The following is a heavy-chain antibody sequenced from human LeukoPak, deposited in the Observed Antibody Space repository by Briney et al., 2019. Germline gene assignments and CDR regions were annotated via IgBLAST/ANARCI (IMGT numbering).Heavy chain of an antibody. CDR2: IYYSGST. Sequence: SETLSLTCTVSGGSISSYYWSWIRQPPGKGLEWTGYIYYSGSTNYNPSLKSRVTISVDTSKNQFSLRLSSVTAADTAVYYCARANCYDSSGYFDYWGQGTLVTVSS. J-gene: IGHJ4*02. CDR3: ARANCYDSSGYFDY. V-gene: IGHV4-59*01. CDR1: GGSISSYY. D-gene: IGHD3-22*01.